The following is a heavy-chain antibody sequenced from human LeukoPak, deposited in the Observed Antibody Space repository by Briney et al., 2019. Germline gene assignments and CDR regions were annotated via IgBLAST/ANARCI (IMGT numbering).Heavy chain of an antibody. Sequence: SETLSLTCTVSGGSISSYYWSWIRQPAGKGLEWIGRIYTSGSTNYNPSLKSRVTMSVDTSKNQFSLKLSSVTAADTAVYYCARDVPTFHSSGPGPADYWGQGTLVTVSS. CDR3: ARDVPTFHSSGPGPADY. D-gene: IGHD6-19*01. V-gene: IGHV4-4*07. CDR1: GGSISSYY. CDR2: IYTSGST. J-gene: IGHJ4*02.